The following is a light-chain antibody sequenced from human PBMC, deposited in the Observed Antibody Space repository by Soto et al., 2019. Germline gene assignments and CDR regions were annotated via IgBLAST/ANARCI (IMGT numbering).Light chain of an antibody. Sequence: QSVLTQPRSVSGSPGQSVSISCTGTNSDVGGYNLVSWYQQLPGKAPKLIISAVSYRTSGVSDRFSGSKSGNTASLTISGLQAEDEAAYYCCSYTATDAWVFGGGTKVTVL. CDR3: CSYTATDAWV. CDR2: AVS. J-gene: IGLJ3*02. V-gene: IGLV2-11*01. CDR1: NSDVGGYNL.